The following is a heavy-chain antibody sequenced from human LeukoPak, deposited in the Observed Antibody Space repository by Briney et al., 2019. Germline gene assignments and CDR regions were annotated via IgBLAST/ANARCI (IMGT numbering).Heavy chain of an antibody. D-gene: IGHD3-10*01. J-gene: IGHJ4*02. Sequence: PGRSLRLSCAASGFTFDDYAMHWVRQAPGKGLEWVSGISWNSGSIGYADSVKGRFAISRDNAKNSLYLQMNSLRAEDTALYYCAKASITMVRGVPSTTGYLDYWGQGTLVTVSS. CDR1: GFTFDDYA. V-gene: IGHV3-9*01. CDR2: ISWNSGSI. CDR3: AKASITMVRGVPSTTGYLDY.